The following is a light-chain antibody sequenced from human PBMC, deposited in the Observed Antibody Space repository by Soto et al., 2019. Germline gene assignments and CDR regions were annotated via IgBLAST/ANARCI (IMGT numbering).Light chain of an antibody. CDR3: LQHNSYPLT. J-gene: IGKJ1*01. CDR1: HCIRNY. CDR2: AAS. V-gene: IGKV1-17*01. Sequence: DIQMTQSPSSLSASVGDRVTITCRASHCIRNYLGWYQQKPGKAPKRLIYAASSLQSGVPSRFSGSGSGTEFTLTISSLQPEDFATYYCLQHNSYPLTFGQGTKVDIK.